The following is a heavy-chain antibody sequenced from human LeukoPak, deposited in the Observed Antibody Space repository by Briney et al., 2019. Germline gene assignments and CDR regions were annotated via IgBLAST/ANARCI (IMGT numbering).Heavy chain of an antibody. J-gene: IGHJ4*02. CDR1: GFTFGDYA. V-gene: IGHV3-49*04. CDR3: ARAPPYDFWSGYYYFDK. CDR2: IRSKTYGGTT. Sequence: PGRSLRLSCTTSGFTFGDYAMTWVRQAPGKGLEWVGFIRSKTYGGTTQYAASVKGRFTISRDDSKSIAYLQMNSPRTEDTAVYYCARAPPYDFWSGYYYFDKWGQGTLVTVSS. D-gene: IGHD3-3*01.